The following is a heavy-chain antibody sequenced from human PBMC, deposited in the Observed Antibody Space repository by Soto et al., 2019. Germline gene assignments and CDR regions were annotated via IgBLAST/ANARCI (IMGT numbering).Heavy chain of an antibody. CDR3: AKVDVMRAVNDALDI. Sequence: EVQLLESGGGVGQPGGSLRLSCAASGFSFHDYAMTWVRQAPGKGLEWVSAINDDGDSTYYADTVKGKFTNSRDNSKNTVLLEMNSLRAEDTAAYHCAKVDVMRAVNDALDIWGQVTMVTVSS. CDR2: INDDGDST. V-gene: IGHV3-23*01. CDR1: GFSFHDYA. D-gene: IGHD3-16*01. J-gene: IGHJ3*02.